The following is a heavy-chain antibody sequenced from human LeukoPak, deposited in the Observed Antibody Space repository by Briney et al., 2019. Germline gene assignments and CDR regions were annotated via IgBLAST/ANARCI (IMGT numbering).Heavy chain of an antibody. CDR2: INPNNGVT. D-gene: IGHD1-26*01. CDR3: ARDPSGGMGY. Sequence: GASVKVSCKASGYTFTGYYIHWVRQAPGQGLEWMGWINPNNGVTNYAQKFQGGVTMTRDTSISTAYMELSRLRSDDTAVYYCARDPSGGMGYWGQGTLVTVSS. CDR1: GYTFTGYY. V-gene: IGHV1-2*02. J-gene: IGHJ4*02.